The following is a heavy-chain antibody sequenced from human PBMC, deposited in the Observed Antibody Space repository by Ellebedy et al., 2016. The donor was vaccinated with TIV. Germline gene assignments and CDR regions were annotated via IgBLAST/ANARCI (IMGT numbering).Heavy chain of an antibody. Sequence: GESLKISCAASGLTFNIYVMNWVRQAPGKGLEWVSTISGSGGRTHYADSVKGRFTISRDNSKNTVYLQMNSLRAEDTAVYYCARGVLSGYWGQGTLVTVSS. CDR3: ARGVLSGY. CDR2: ISGSGGRT. CDR1: GLTFNIYV. V-gene: IGHV3-23*01. D-gene: IGHD2/OR15-2a*01. J-gene: IGHJ4*02.